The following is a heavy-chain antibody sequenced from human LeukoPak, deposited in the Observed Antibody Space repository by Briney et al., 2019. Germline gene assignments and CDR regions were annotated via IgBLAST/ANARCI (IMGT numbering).Heavy chain of an antibody. D-gene: IGHD6-13*01. V-gene: IGHV4-59*01. CDR2: IYYSGST. CDR3: AGSSSWYNWGGGD. Sequence: SETLSLTCTVSGGCISAYYWSWIRQPPGKGLEWIGYIYYSGSTNYNPSLKSRVTISVDTSKNQFSLKLSSVTAADTAVYYCAGSSSWYNWGGGDWGQGTLVTVSS. J-gene: IGHJ4*02. CDR1: GGCISAYY.